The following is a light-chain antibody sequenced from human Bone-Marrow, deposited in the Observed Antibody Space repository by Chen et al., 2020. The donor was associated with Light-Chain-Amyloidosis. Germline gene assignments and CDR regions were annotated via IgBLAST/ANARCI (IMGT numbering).Light chain of an antibody. Sequence: QSALTQPASVSGSPGQSITLSCTGTSSDLGGYNYVSWYQHHPGKAPKLMIYDVSNRPSGVSNRFSGSKSGNTASLTISGLQAEDEADYYCSSYTSSSTGVVFAGGTKLTVL. J-gene: IGLJ2*01. V-gene: IGLV2-14*03. CDR1: SSDLGGYNY. CDR2: DVS. CDR3: SSYTSSSTGVV.